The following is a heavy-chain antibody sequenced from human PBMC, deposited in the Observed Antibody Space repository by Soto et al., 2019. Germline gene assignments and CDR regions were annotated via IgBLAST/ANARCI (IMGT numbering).Heavy chain of an antibody. D-gene: IGHD3-10*01. CDR2: IYYSGST. CDR1: GGSVSSGSYY. V-gene: IGHV4-61*01. J-gene: IGHJ4*02. Sequence: SETLSLTCTVSGGSVSSGSYYWSWIRQPPGKGLEWIGYIYYSGSTNYNPSLKSRVTISVDTSKNQFSLKLSSVTAADTAVYYCARDYRGSSDYWGQGTLVTVYS. CDR3: ARDYRGSSDY.